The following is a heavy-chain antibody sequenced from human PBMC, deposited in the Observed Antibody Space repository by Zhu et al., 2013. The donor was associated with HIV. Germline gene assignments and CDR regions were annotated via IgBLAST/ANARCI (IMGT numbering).Heavy chain of an antibody. V-gene: IGHV1-69*01. CDR3: ARVGICSSTSCYMGALDY. CDR2: IIPIFGTA. CDR1: GGTFSSYA. Sequence: QVQLVQSGAEAKKPGSSVKVSCKASGGTFSSYAIRWVRQAPGQGLEWMGGIIPIFGTANYAQKFQGRVTITADESTSTAYMELSSLRSEDTAVYYCARVGICSSTSCYMGALDYWGQGTLVTVSS. J-gene: IGHJ4*02. D-gene: IGHD2-2*02.